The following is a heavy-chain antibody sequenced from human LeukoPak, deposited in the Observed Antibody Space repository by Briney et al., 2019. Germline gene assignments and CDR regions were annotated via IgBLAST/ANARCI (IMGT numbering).Heavy chain of an antibody. CDR3: ARQGSGNYLSPVNY. CDR1: GGSMSSSSYY. J-gene: IGHJ4*02. CDR2: SYYSGST. D-gene: IGHD1-26*01. V-gene: IGHV4-39*01. Sequence: SETLSLTCTVSGGSMSSSSYYWGWIRQPPGKGLEWIGTSYYSGSTYYNPSLKSRVTISVDTSKNQFSLKLSSVTAADTAVYYCARQGSGNYLSPVNYWGQGTLVTVSS.